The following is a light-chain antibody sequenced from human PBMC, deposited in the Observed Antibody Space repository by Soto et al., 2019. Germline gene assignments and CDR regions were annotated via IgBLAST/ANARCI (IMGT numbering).Light chain of an antibody. J-gene: IGKJ4*01. CDR1: QDISNL. Sequence: DIQMTQSPSSLSASVGDRVTITCRASQDISNLLAWYQQKPGRDPKILMYDASTLQSGVPSRFSGSGSGTEFNLTISRLQTEDFATYYCQQLYSFTFTFGGGTKVGIK. CDR3: QQLYSFTFT. V-gene: IGKV1-9*01. CDR2: DAS.